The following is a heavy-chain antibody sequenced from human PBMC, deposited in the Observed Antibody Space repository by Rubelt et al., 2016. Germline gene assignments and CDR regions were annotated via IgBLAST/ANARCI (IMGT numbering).Heavy chain of an antibody. CDR1: AGSITSSTYY. D-gene: IGHD3-10*01. J-gene: IGHJ4*02. Sequence: QLQLQESGPGLVKPSETLSLTCSVSAGSITSSTYYWGWIRQPPGKGLEWIGEINHSGSTNYNPSLKIRVTISVDTSTNQFSLKLSSVTAADTAVYYCARASWFGAFYWGQGTLVTVSS. CDR3: ARASWFGAFY. V-gene: IGHV4-39*07. CDR2: INHSGST.